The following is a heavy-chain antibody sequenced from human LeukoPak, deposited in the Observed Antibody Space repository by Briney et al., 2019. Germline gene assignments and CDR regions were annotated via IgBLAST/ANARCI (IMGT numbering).Heavy chain of an antibody. D-gene: IGHD6-6*01. CDR3: AKERTVLVSGFNDN. Sequence: GGSLRLSCAASGFTFSSYAMSWVRQAPGKGLEWVSAISGSGGSTYYADSVEGRFTISRDNSKNTLYLQMNSLRAEDTAVYYCAKERTVLVSGFNDNWGQGTLVTVSS. V-gene: IGHV3-23*01. J-gene: IGHJ4*02. CDR2: ISGSGGST. CDR1: GFTFSSYA.